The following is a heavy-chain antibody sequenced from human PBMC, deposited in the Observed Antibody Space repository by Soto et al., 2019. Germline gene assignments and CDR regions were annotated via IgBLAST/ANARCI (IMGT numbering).Heavy chain of an antibody. V-gene: IGHV3-74*03. D-gene: IGHD3-16*01. CDR3: VRARDRGDD. Sequence: EAQLMESGGRIVRPGGNLRLSCAASGLNLRGYWMHWVRQAPGEGLIWVSRINTDGTDTLYADSVKGRFTISRDNAKDTVYLEMTGLRADDTAIYYCVRARDRGDDWGSGTLVTVSS. CDR2: INTDGTDT. J-gene: IGHJ4*02. CDR1: GLNLRGYW.